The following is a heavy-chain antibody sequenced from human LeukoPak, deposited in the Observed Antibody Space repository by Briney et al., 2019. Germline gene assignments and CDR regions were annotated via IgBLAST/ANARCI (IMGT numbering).Heavy chain of an antibody. CDR1: GFTFSSNS. CDR2: INGGSSYI. CDR3: ARGGSSSSGPSNY. D-gene: IGHD6-6*01. J-gene: IGHJ4*02. Sequence: TGGSLRLSCAASGFTFSSNSMTWVRQAPGKGLEWVSSINGGSSYIYYADSVKGRFTISRDNAKNSLYLQMNSLRAEDTAVYYCARGGSSSSGPSNYWGQGTLVTVSS. V-gene: IGHV3-21*01.